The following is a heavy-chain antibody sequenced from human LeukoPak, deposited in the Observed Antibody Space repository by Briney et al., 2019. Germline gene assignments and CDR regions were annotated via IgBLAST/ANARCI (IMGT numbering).Heavy chain of an antibody. Sequence: GGSLRLSCAASGFTFSNAWMNWVRQAPGKGLVWVSRINPDGTTTSYADSVKGRFTISRDNAKDTVYLQMNSLRAEDTAVYYCARVSIGWYSSDYWGQGTLVTVSS. D-gene: IGHD6-19*01. CDR2: INPDGTTT. CDR1: GFTFSNAW. CDR3: ARVSIGWYSSDY. V-gene: IGHV3-74*01. J-gene: IGHJ4*02.